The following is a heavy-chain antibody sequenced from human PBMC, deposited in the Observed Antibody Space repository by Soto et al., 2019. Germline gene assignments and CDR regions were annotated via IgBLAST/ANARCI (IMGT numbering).Heavy chain of an antibody. CDR3: ARGYYSSSWRGFDY. V-gene: IGHV1-2*02. Sequence: QVQLVQSGADVKKPGASVKVSCKTSGYTVSGYFMHWLRQAPGQGLEWMGWMNPNSGGTDYAQNFQGRVSMTWDTSSSRAYMELSRLRSDDTAIYSCARGYYSSSWRGFDYWGQGTRVNVSS. J-gene: IGHJ4*02. CDR1: GYTVSGYF. D-gene: IGHD6-13*01. CDR2: MNPNSGGT.